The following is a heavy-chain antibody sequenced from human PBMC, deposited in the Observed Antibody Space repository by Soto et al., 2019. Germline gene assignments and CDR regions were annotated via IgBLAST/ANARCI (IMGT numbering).Heavy chain of an antibody. CDR2: FDPEDGET. J-gene: IGHJ5*02. Sequence: VASVKVSCKVSGYTLTELSMHWVRQAPGKGLEWMGGFDPEDGETIYAQKFQGRVTMTEDTSTDTAYMELSSLRSEDTAVYYCATSLYCSGGSCYGGFPYNWFDPWGQGTLVTVSS. CDR3: ATSLYCSGGSCYGGFPYNWFDP. V-gene: IGHV1-24*01. D-gene: IGHD2-15*01. CDR1: GYTLTELS.